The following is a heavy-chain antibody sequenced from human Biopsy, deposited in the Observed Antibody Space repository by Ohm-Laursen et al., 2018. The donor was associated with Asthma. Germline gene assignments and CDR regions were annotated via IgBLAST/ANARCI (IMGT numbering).Heavy chain of an antibody. CDR2: INSVFGAT. J-gene: IGHJ4*02. CDR1: GGTFNTYV. CDR3: ARKAGSCISRTCYSLDF. V-gene: IGHV1-69*01. D-gene: IGHD2-2*01. Sequence: SSVKVSCKSLGGTFNTYVIGWVRQAPGQGLEWMGGINSVFGATTYPQKFQDRVTITADDSTSTVHMELSSLRSEDTAVYYCARKAGSCISRTCYSLDFWGQGTLVTVSS.